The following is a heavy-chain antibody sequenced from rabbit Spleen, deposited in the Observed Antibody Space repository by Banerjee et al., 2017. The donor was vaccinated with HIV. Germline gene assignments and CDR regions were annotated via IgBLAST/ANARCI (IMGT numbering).Heavy chain of an antibody. CDR3: ARDLVAVIGWNFNL. V-gene: IGHV1S45*01. D-gene: IGHD2-1*01. CDR2: IYTGNVKT. CDR1: GIDFSRHYD. Sequence: EQLEESGGGLVKPGGTLTLTCNASGIDFSRHYDMCWVRQAPGKGLEWIGCIYTGNVKTYYASWAKGRFAISKAASTTVTLQMTSLTVADTATYFCARDLVAVIGWNFNLWGPGTLVTVS. J-gene: IGHJ4*01.